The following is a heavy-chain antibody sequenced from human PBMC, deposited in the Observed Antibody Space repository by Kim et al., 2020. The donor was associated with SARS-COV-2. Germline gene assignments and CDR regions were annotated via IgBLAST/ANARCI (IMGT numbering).Heavy chain of an antibody. V-gene: IGHV3-11*06. J-gene: IGHJ4*02. CDR2: IRSSGTYR. CDR3: ARGGRFDYYDSGIEF. D-gene: IGHD3-10*01. CDR1: GFTFSDYY. Sequence: GGSLRLSCAASGFTFSDYYMNWIRQAPGKGLEWVSYIRSSGTYRNSADSVKGRFTISRDNAKNSLFLQMDSLTPEDTAVYYCARGGRFDYYDSGIEFWGQGTLVTVSS.